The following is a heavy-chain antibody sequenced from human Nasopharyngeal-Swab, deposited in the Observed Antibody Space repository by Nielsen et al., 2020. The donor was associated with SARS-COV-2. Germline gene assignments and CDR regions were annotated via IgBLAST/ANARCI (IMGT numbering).Heavy chain of an antibody. CDR1: GFTVSSNY. Sequence: GESLKISCAASGFTVSSNYMRWIRQAPGKGLEWVSYISSSGSTIYYADSVKGRFTISRDNAKNSLYLQMNSLRAEDTAVYYCARDPQYNWNDGVFDYWGQGTLVTVSS. J-gene: IGHJ4*02. V-gene: IGHV3-11*04. D-gene: IGHD1-1*01. CDR3: ARDPQYNWNDGVFDY. CDR2: ISSSGSTI.